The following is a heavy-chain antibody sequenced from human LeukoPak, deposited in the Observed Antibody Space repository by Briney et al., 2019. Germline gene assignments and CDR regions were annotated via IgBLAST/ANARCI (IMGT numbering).Heavy chain of an antibody. CDR2: ISYDGSNK. CDR3: AKLVGATVVGDY. V-gene: IGHV3-30*18. D-gene: IGHD1-26*01. CDR1: GFTFTSYG. Sequence: GGSLRLSCAASGFTFTSYGMHWVRQAPGKGLEWVAVISYDGSNKYYADSVKGRFTISRDNSKNTLYLQMNSLRAEDTAVYYCAKLVGATVVGDYWGQGTLVTVSS. J-gene: IGHJ4*02.